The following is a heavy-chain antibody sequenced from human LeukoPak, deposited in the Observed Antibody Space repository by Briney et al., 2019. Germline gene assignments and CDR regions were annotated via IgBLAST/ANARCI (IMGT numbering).Heavy chain of an antibody. V-gene: IGHV3-53*01. Sequence: AGGSLRLSCASSGFTDSGNWMTWARQAPGKGLEWVSVIYSGGSTYSADSVKGRFTISRDNSRNTLYLQINSLRAEDTAVYYCTRDSRHSGYDFAYWGPRRLGTVSS. J-gene: IGHJ4*01. CDR1: GFTDSGNW. D-gene: IGHD5-12*01. CDR3: TRDSRHSGYDFAY. CDR2: IYSGGST.